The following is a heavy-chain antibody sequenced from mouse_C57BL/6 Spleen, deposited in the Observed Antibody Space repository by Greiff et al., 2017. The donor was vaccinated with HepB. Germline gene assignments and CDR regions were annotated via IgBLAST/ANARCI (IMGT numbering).Heavy chain of an antibody. D-gene: IGHD4-1*01. CDR3: TLLGPYAMGY. CDR1: GFTFSNYW. CDR2: IRLKSDNYAT. J-gene: IGHJ4*01. Sequence: EVKVEESGGGLVQPGGSMKLSCVASGFTFSNYWMNWVRQSPEKGLEWVAQIRLKSDNYATHYAESVKVRFTISRDESKSSVYLQMNNLRAEDTGIYYCTLLGPYAMGYWGEGASVTVSS. V-gene: IGHV6-3*01.